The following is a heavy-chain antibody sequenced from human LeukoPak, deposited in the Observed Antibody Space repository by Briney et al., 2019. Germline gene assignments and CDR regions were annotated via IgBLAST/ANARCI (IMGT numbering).Heavy chain of an antibody. D-gene: IGHD6-19*01. J-gene: IGHJ5*02. V-gene: IGHV4-59*01. CDR1: GDSISPYY. Sequence: PSETLSLTCIVSGDSISPYYWSWIRQPPGKGLEGIGYVYHSGTTNYNPSLKSRVTISVDTSKNRFSLKLTSVTAADTAVYYCARGAGLAVAGWYDPWGQGTLVTVSS. CDR3: ARGAGLAVAGWYDP. CDR2: VYHSGTT.